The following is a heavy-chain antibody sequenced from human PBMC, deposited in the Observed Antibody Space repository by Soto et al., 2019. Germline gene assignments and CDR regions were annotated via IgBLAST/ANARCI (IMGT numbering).Heavy chain of an antibody. Sequence: SETLSLTCAVSGGSISSGGYSWSWIRQPPGKGLEWIGYIYHSGSTYYNPSLKSRVTISVDRSKNQFSLKLSSVTAADTAVYYCVRGGSGPNSYYYYGMDVWGQGTTVTVSS. CDR3: VRGGSGPNSYYYYGMDV. V-gene: IGHV4-30-2*01. CDR2: IYHSGST. D-gene: IGHD3-16*01. CDR1: GGSISSGGYS. J-gene: IGHJ6*02.